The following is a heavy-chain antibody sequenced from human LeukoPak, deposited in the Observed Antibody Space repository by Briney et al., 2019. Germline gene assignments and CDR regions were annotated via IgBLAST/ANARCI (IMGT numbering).Heavy chain of an antibody. CDR2: ISSDGTKK. CDR3: AKATGTLGN. CDR1: GFTFSSYG. V-gene: IGHV3-30*18. D-gene: IGHD1-1*01. J-gene: IGHJ4*02. Sequence: GGSLRLSCAASGFTFSSYGMQWVRQAPGKGLEWVAIISSDGTKKYYADSVKGRFTISRDNSKNTLYLQMNSLTAEDTAIYYCAKATGTLGNWGQGILVTVSS.